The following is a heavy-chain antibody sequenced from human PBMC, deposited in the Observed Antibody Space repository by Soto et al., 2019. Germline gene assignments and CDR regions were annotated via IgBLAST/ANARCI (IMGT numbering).Heavy chain of an antibody. Sequence: GGSLRLSCAASGFTFSSYAMSWVRQAPGKGLEWVSAISGSGGSTYYADSVKGRFTISRDNSKNTLYLQMNSLRAEDTAVYYCAKDLRRGTMIVVVKHAFDIWGQGTMVTVSS. CDR3: AKDLRRGTMIVVVKHAFDI. CDR1: GFTFSSYA. D-gene: IGHD3-22*01. CDR2: ISGSGGST. J-gene: IGHJ3*02. V-gene: IGHV3-23*01.